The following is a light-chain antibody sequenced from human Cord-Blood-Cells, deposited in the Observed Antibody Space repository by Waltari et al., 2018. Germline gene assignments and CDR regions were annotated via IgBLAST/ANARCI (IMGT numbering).Light chain of an antibody. CDR2: EGS. V-gene: IGLV2-23*01. Sequence: QSALTQPASVSGSPGQSITISCTGTRSAVGSYNFVSWYQQHPGKAPKLMIYEGSKRPSGVSNRFSGSKSGNTASLTISGLQAEDEADYYCCSYAGSSTWVFGGGTKLTVL. J-gene: IGLJ3*02. CDR1: RSAVGSYNF. CDR3: CSYAGSSTWV.